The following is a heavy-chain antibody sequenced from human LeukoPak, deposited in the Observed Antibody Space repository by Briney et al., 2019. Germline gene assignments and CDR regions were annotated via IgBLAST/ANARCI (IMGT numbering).Heavy chain of an antibody. CDR1: GFTFRSYA. D-gene: IGHD1-14*01. CDR2: ISSNGRST. Sequence: GGSLRLSCSASGFTFRSYAMHWVRQAPGKGLEYVSAISSNGRSTYYADSVKGRFTISRDNSQNTLYLQMSSLRAEDTAVYYCVKDRTGGRVAFDIWGQGTMVTVSS. CDR3: VKDRTGGRVAFDI. V-gene: IGHV3-64D*09. J-gene: IGHJ3*02.